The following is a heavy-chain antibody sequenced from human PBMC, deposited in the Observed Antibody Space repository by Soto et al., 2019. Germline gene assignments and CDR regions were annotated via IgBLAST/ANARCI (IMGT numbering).Heavy chain of an antibody. V-gene: IGHV4-59*01. D-gene: IGHD6-13*01. Sequence: SETLSLTCTVSSDAISSYYWSWVRQPPGKRLEWIGYISYSGSTDYNPSLKSRVTISGDTSKNQFSLKVSSVTAADTAVYYCARGTSWQLPFDYWGQGTLVTVSS. CDR1: SDAISSYY. CDR2: ISYSGST. CDR3: ARGTSWQLPFDY. J-gene: IGHJ4*02.